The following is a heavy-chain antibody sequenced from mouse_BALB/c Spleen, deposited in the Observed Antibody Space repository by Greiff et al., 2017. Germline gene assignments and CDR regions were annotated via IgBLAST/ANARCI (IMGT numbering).Heavy chain of an antibody. J-gene: IGHJ4*01. CDR3: ARSHYGNYAMDY. Sequence: EVQRVESGPELVKPGASVKIPCKASGYTFTDYNMDWVKQSHGKSLEWIGDINPNNGGTIYNQKFKGKATLTVDKSSSTAYMELRSLTSEDTAVYYCARSHYGNYAMDYWGQGTSVTVSS. D-gene: IGHD2-1*01. V-gene: IGHV1-18*01. CDR1: GYTFTDYN. CDR2: INPNNGGT.